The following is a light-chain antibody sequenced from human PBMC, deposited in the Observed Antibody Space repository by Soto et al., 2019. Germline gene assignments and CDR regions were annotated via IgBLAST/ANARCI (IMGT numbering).Light chain of an antibody. CDR1: QSLGGS. CDR3: QHYNSYSEA. Sequence: IVMTQSPATLSVSPGERATLSCRASQSLGGSLAWYQQKPGQAPRLLIYDASTRATGIPVRFSGSGSGTEFTLTISSLQPDDFATYYYQHYNSYSEAFGQGTKVDIK. V-gene: IGKV3-15*01. CDR2: DAS. J-gene: IGKJ1*01.